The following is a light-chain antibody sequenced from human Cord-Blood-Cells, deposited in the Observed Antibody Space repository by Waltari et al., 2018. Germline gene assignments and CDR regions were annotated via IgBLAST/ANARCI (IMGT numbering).Light chain of an antibody. J-gene: IGLJ3*02. V-gene: IGLV2-11*01. Sequence: QSALTQPRSVSGSPGQSVTISCTGTSSDVGGYNYVSWYQQHPGKAPKLMIYDVSKRPSGVPDRFSGSKSGNTASLTISGLHAEDEDDYYCCSYAGSYTWVFGGGTKLTVL. CDR2: DVS. CDR3: CSYAGSYTWV. CDR1: SSDVGGYNY.